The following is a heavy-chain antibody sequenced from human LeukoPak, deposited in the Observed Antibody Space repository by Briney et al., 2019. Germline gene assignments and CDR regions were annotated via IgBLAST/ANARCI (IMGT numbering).Heavy chain of an antibody. V-gene: IGHV1-8*01. J-gene: IGHJ6*02. CDR3: ARLASSSWPLYYYYGMDV. CDR2: MNPNNGNT. D-gene: IGHD6-13*01. CDR1: GYTFTSYD. Sequence: ASVKVSCKAPGYTFTSYDINWVRQATGQGLEWMGWMNPNNGNTGYAQKFQGRVTMTRSTSISTAYMELSSLRSEGTAVYYCARLASSSWPLYYYYGMDVWGQGTTVTVSS.